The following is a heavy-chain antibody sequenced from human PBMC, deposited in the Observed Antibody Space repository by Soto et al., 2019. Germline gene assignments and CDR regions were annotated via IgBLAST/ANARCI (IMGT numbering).Heavy chain of an antibody. Sequence: GGSLRLSCAASGFTFSTYWMSLVRQAPGKGLEWVANIKQDGSEKYYVDSVKGRFTISRENAKNSLYLQMNSLRAEDTAVYYCASDETYYYGSGPVGGEGTLVTVSS. CDR2: IKQDGSEK. CDR1: GFTFSTYW. V-gene: IGHV3-7*01. J-gene: IGHJ4*02. D-gene: IGHD3-10*01. CDR3: ASDETYYYGSGPV.